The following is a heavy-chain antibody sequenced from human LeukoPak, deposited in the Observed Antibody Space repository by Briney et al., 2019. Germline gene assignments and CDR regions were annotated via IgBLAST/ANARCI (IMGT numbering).Heavy chain of an antibody. CDR1: GDTVRRYA. CDR3: ARDRTGYGNYYFDS. Sequence: SVKVSCMAFGDTVRRYAIAWVRQAPGQWLEWIGGIISTYGASNYAQKFQGRVTLTADESANTAYMELRDLRSDDTAVYYCARDRTGYGNYYFDSWGQGTPVTVSS. D-gene: IGHD2/OR15-2a*01. J-gene: IGHJ4*02. V-gene: IGHV1-69*01. CDR2: IISTYGAS.